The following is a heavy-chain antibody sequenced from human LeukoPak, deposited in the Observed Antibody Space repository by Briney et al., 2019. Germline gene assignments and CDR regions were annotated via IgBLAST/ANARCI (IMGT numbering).Heavy chain of an antibody. CDR3: AKETVEMATITKDYYYYYMDV. D-gene: IGHD5-24*01. V-gene: IGHV3-43*01. CDR2: ISWDGGST. J-gene: IGHJ6*03. CDR1: GFTFSSYT. Sequence: GGSLRLSCAASGFTFSSYTMHWVRQAPGKGLEWVSLISWDGGSTYYADSVKGRFTISRDNSKNSLYLQMNSLRTEDTALYYCAKETVEMATITKDYYYYYMDVWGKGTTVTVSS.